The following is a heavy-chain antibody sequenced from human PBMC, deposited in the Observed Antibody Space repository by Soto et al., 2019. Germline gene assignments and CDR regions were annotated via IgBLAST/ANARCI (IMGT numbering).Heavy chain of an antibody. CDR1: GFSFTSYW. CDR3: AKRELNSTGFLY. Sequence: EVQLVESVGGLVQPGGSLRLSCATSGFSFTSYWMHWVRQTPGKGLEWVSRINTDGSSTSYADSVKGRFTISRDNAKNTLYLQMNSLRAEDTALYFCAKRELNSTGFLYWGQGTLVSVSS. J-gene: IGHJ4*02. CDR2: INTDGSST. V-gene: IGHV3-74*01. D-gene: IGHD2-8*02.